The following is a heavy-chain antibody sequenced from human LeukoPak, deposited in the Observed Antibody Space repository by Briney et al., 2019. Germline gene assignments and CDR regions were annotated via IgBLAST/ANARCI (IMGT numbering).Heavy chain of an antibody. D-gene: IGHD4-17*01. Sequence: SETLSLTCAVSDDSFSSHYWTWIRQPPGKGLEGIGYISYIGSTNYNPSLKSRVTISIDTSRNQFSLRLSSVTAADTAVDYCARDLVTVTKGFHIWGQGTMVSVSS. V-gene: IGHV4-59*11. J-gene: IGHJ3*02. CDR2: ISYIGST. CDR1: DDSFSSHY. CDR3: ARDLVTVTKGFHI.